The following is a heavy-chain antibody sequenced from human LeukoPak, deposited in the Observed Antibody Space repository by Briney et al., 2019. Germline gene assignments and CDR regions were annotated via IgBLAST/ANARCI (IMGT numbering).Heavy chain of an antibody. D-gene: IGHD6-19*01. V-gene: IGHV3-7*01. CDR2: IKQDGSEK. Sequence: GGPLRLSCAASGFTFSSYWMSWVRQAPGKGLEWVANIKQDGSEKYYVDSVKGRFTISRDNAKNSLYLQMNSLRAEDTAVYYCARDLSAVAGTGGTYWGQGTLVTVSS. CDR3: ARDLSAVAGTGGTY. J-gene: IGHJ4*02. CDR1: GFTFSSYW.